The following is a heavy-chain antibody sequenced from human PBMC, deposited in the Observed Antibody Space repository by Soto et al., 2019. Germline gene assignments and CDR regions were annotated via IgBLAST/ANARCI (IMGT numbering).Heavy chain of an antibody. CDR1: GGTFSGYA. Sequence: QVQLVQSGAEVKKPGSSVKVSCKASGGTFSGYAISWVRQAPGQGLEWMGGIIPIFGTANYAQKFQGRVTITADESTSTAYMELSSLRSEDTAVYYCARDVMTTVTTNWFDPWGQGTLVTVSS. V-gene: IGHV1-69*12. CDR2: IIPIFGTA. D-gene: IGHD4-4*01. J-gene: IGHJ5*02. CDR3: ARDVMTTVTTNWFDP.